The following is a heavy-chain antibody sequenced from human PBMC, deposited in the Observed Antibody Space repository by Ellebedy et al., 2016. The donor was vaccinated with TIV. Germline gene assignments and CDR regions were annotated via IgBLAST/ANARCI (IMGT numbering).Heavy chain of an antibody. CDR1: SSSISSDF. D-gene: IGHD3-22*01. J-gene: IGHJ3*02. V-gene: IGHV4-59*01. Sequence: SETLSLTXTVSSSSISSDFWTWIRQTPGKGLEWLGYINFSGTSNYNRSLQSRLIMSADRSKNQFSLRLKSVTAADTAVYYCARPSSGNLFDPLDIWGQGTMVTVSS. CDR2: INFSGTS. CDR3: ARPSSGNLFDPLDI.